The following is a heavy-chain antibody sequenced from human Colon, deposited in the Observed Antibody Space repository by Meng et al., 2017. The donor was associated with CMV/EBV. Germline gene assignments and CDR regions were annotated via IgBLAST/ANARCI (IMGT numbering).Heavy chain of an antibody. V-gene: IGHV3-9*01. Sequence: LSLTCAASGFTFDDSAMHWVRQVPGKGLEWVSSISRNGGSTGYVDSVKGRFTISRDNAKKSLYLQMNSLRAEDTALYYCAKANCSSISCYQDHYYGMDVWGQGTTVTVSS. D-gene: IGHD2-2*01. CDR2: ISRNGGST. CDR3: AKANCSSISCYQDHYYGMDV. CDR1: GFTFDDSA. J-gene: IGHJ6*02.